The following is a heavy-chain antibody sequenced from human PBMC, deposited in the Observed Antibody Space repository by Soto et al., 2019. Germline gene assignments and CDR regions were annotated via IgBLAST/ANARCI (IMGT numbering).Heavy chain of an antibody. D-gene: IGHD3-22*01. V-gene: IGHV3-23*01. CDR2: ISGSGGST. CDR1: GFTFSSYA. J-gene: IGHJ4*02. CDR3: AKGSWPKFPYYYDSSGYDSAPDY. Sequence: AGGSLRLSCAASGFTFSSYAMSWVRQAPGKGLEWVSAISGSGGSTYYADSVKGRFTISRDNSKNTLYLQMNSLRAEDTAVYYCAKGSWPKFPYYYDSSGYDSAPDYWGQGTLVTVSS.